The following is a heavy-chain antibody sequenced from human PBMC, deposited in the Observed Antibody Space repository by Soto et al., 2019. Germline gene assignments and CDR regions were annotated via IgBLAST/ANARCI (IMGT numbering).Heavy chain of an antibody. CDR2: TYYRSKWYN. V-gene: IGHV6-1*01. J-gene: IGHJ6*02. Sequence: SQTLSLTCAISGDSVSSNSAAWNWIRQSPSRGLEWLGRTYYRSKWYNDYAVSVKSRITINPDTSKNQFSLQLNSVTPEDTAVYYCARGDSSSPNGYYYSGMDVWGQGTTVTVSS. CDR1: GDSVSSNSAA. CDR3: ARGDSSSPNGYYYSGMDV. D-gene: IGHD6-6*01.